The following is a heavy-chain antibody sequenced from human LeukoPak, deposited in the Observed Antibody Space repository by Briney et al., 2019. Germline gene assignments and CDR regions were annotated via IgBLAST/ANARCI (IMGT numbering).Heavy chain of an antibody. Sequence: PGGSLRLSCAASGFTFSSYSMNWVRQAPGKGLEWVSSISSSSSYIYYADSVKGRFTISRDNAKNSLYLQMNSLRAEDTAVYYCARDRSIAVAGHWFDPWGQGTLVTASS. V-gene: IGHV3-21*01. CDR3: ARDRSIAVAGHWFDP. CDR1: GFTFSSYS. D-gene: IGHD6-19*01. CDR2: ISSSSSYI. J-gene: IGHJ5*02.